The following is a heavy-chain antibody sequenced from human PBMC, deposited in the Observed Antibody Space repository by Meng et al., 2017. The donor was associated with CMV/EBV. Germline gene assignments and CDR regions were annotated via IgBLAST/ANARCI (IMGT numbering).Heavy chain of an antibody. J-gene: IGHJ4*02. CDR3: ARVCYSVVRAARPHCFDY. CDR1: GGSFSGYY. Sequence: SETLSLTCAVYGGSFSGYYWSWIRQPPGKGLEWIGEINHSENTNYNPSLKSRVTISVDTSKNQFSLKLSSVTAADTAVYYCARVCYSVVRAARPHCFDYWGQGTLVTVSS. D-gene: IGHD6-6*01. V-gene: IGHV4-34*01. CDR2: INHSENT.